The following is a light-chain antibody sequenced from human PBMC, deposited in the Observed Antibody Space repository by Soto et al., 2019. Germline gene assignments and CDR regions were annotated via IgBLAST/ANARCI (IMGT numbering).Light chain of an antibody. Sequence: QSVLTQPHSVSAAPGQKVTISCSGRSSNIGNNYLSWYQQLPGTAPKLLIYDNNKRPSGIPDRFSGSKSGTSATLGITGLQTGDEDDYYCGTWDSSLSAVVFGGGTKLTVL. CDR3: GTWDSSLSAVV. J-gene: IGLJ2*01. V-gene: IGLV1-51*01. CDR2: DNN. CDR1: SSNIGNNY.